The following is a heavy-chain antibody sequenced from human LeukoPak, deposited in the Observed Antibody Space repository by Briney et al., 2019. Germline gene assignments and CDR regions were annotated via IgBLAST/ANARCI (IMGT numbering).Heavy chain of an antibody. Sequence: GGSLRLSCAASGFPFSTYWMSWVRQAPGKGLEWVANINQDGTEKYYVDSVKGRFTISRDYAKNSLYLQMNSLRAEDTAVYYCAKDRAAVPGSYYAFDPWGQGTLVTVSS. CDR1: GFPFSTYW. CDR2: INQDGTEK. CDR3: AKDRAAVPGSYYAFDP. D-gene: IGHD3-10*01. J-gene: IGHJ5*02. V-gene: IGHV3-7*03.